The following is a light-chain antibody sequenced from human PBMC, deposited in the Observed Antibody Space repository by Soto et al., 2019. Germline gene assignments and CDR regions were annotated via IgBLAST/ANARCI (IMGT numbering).Light chain of an antibody. CDR1: QSVSRSY. CDR3: QQYGSSPRT. Sequence: EIVLTQSPGTLSLSPGGRATLSCRASQSVSRSYLAWYQQKPGQAPRLLIYGASSRATGIPARFSGSGSGTDFTLTITRLEPEDFAVYYCQQYGSSPRTFGQGTKLEIK. CDR2: GAS. J-gene: IGKJ2*01. V-gene: IGKV3-20*01.